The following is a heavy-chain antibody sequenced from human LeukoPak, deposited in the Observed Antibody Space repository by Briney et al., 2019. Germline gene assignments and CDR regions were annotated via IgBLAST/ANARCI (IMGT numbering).Heavy chain of an antibody. Sequence: PETLSLTCAVYGGSFSGYYWSWIRQPPGKGLEWIGEINHSGSTNYNPSLKSRVTISVDTSKNQFSLKLSSVTAADTAVYYCARAVDSPQPNMYYFDYWGQGTLVTVSS. CDR2: INHSGST. D-gene: IGHD3/OR15-3a*01. CDR3: ARAVDSPQPNMYYFDY. V-gene: IGHV4-34*01. J-gene: IGHJ4*02. CDR1: GGSFSGYY.